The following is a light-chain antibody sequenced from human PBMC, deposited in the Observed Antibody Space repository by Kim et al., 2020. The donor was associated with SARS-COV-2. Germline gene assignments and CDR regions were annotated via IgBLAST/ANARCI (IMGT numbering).Light chain of an antibody. V-gene: IGKV3-11*01. CDR3: QQRSNWPPNT. J-gene: IGKJ2*01. CDR2: DAS. Sequence: LAPGERAHLPCRASQSVSSYLAWYQQKPGQAPRLLIYDASNRATGIPARFSGSGSGTDFTLTISSLEPEDFAVYYCQQRSNWPPNTFGQGTKLEI. CDR1: QSVSSY.